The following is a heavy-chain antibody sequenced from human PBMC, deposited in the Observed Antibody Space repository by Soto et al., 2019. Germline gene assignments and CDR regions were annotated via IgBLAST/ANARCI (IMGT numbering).Heavy chain of an antibody. CDR3: TTENCRSSTCYLTF. Sequence: GGSLRLSCAASGIPFSSTYMNWVRQAPGKGLEWVGRIKSKTVGETTDYSAPVKGRFALSRDDSKNTVSLQMNSLKSEDTAIYYCTTENCRSSTCYLTFWGQGALVTVSS. J-gene: IGHJ1*01. D-gene: IGHD2-2*01. CDR2: IKSKTVGETT. V-gene: IGHV3-15*07. CDR1: GIPFSSTY.